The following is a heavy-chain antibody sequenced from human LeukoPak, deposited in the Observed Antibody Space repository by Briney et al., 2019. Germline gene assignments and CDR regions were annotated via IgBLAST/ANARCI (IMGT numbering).Heavy chain of an antibody. CDR2: ISWNSGSI. V-gene: IGHV3-9*01. D-gene: IGHD3-3*01. CDR1: GFTFDDYA. CDR3: ARDGDDFWSGYFLWFDP. J-gene: IGHJ5*02. Sequence: GRSLRLSCAASGFTFDDYAMHWVRQAPGKGLEWVSGISWNSGSIGYADSVKGRFTISRDNAKNSLYLQMNSLRAEDTAVYYCARDGDDFWSGYFLWFDPWGQGTLVTVSS.